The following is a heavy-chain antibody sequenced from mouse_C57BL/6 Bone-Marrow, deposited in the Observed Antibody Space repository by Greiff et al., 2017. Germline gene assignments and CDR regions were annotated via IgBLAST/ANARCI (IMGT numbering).Heavy chain of an antibody. CDR3: ARGPGNYFDY. CDR2: IYPGSGST. J-gene: IGHJ2*01. CDR1: GYTFTSYW. V-gene: IGHV1-55*01. Sequence: QVQLKQPGAELVKPGASVKMSCKASGYTFTSYWITWVKQRPGQGLEWIGDIYPGSGSTNYNEKFKSKATLTVDQSSSTAYLQLSSLTSEDSAVFDCARGPGNYFDYWGQGTTLTVSS. D-gene: IGHD4-1*01.